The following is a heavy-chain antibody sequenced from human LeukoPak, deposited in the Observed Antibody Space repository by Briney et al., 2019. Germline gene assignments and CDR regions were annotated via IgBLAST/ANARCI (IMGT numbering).Heavy chain of an antibody. J-gene: IGHJ5*02. Sequence: PSETLSLTCTVSGGSISSSSYYWSWIRQPPGKGLEWIGEINHSGSTNYNPSLKSRVTMSVDTSKNQFSLKLSSVTAADTAVYYCARDLGFSSSWYVSYWFDPWGQGTLVTVSS. CDR1: GGSISSSSYY. V-gene: IGHV4-39*07. D-gene: IGHD6-13*01. CDR2: INHSGST. CDR3: ARDLGFSSSWYVSYWFDP.